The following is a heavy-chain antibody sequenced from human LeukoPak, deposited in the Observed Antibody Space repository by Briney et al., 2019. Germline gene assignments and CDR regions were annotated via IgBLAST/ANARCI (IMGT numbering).Heavy chain of an antibody. CDR3: AGGIVGDTHLHDAFDI. V-gene: IGHV3-53*01. CDR2: IFSGGST. Sequence: GGSLRLSCAASGFTVSSNYMSWVRQAPGRGVEGGSVIFSGGSTYYADSVKGRFTISRDNIKNTLYHQMNRLRAEDTAVYYCAGGIVGDTHLHDAFDICGRGKMATVSS. D-gene: IGHD1-26*01. CDR1: GFTVSSNY. J-gene: IGHJ3*02.